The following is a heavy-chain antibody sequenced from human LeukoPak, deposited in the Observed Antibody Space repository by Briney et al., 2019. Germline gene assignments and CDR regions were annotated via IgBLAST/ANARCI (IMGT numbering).Heavy chain of an antibody. CDR2: IPGSGGAT. Sequence: GGSLRLSCEASGFTFSSYAIRWIRQAPGTGLEWVSSIPGSGGATYYADSVRGRFSISRDSSKNTVYLQMNSLRDEDTAVYYCARARPWDSSRSYYFGMDVWGHGTTVTVSS. CDR3: ARARPWDSSRSYYFGMDV. J-gene: IGHJ6*02. D-gene: IGHD3-22*01. CDR1: GFTFSSYA. V-gene: IGHV3-23*01.